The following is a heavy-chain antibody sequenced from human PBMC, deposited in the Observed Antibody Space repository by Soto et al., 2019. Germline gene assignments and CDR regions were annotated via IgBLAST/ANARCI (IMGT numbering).Heavy chain of an antibody. D-gene: IGHD3-3*01. Sequence: QMQLQASGPALVKPSETLSLTCTVCCGSISSITYYWGWIRQSPEKGLEWNGYIHYGWSTYYNPSLDCRVTTSLDTSKNQLSLRLTSVTASDTGVYHRATCTPGLLQSNFWSGYYVSYFVYWGQGSLLTVSA. CDR2: IHYGWST. J-gene: IGHJ4*02. CDR3: ATCTPGLLQSNFWSGYYVSYFVY. CDR1: CGSISSITYY. V-gene: IGHV4-39*01.